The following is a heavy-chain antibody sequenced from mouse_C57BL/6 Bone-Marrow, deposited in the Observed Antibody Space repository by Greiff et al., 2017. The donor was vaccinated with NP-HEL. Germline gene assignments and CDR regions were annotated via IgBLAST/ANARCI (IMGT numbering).Heavy chain of an antibody. J-gene: IGHJ4*01. V-gene: IGHV5-15*01. CDR3: ARTHYGAMDY. D-gene: IGHD1-1*01. CDR1: GFTFSDYG. Sequence: DVKLVESGGGLVQPGGSLKLSCAASGFTFSDYGMAWVRQAPRKGPEWVAFISNLAYSIYYADTVTGRFTISRENAKNTLYLEMSSLRSEDTAMYYCARTHYGAMDYWGQGTSVTVSS. CDR2: ISNLAYSI.